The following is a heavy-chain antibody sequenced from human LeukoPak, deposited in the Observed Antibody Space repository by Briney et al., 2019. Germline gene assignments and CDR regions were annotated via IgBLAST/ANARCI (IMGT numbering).Heavy chain of an antibody. CDR2: INPNSGGT. Sequence: ASVKVSCKASGYTFTGYYIHWVRQAPGQGLEWMGWINPNSGGTNYAQKSQGRVTMTSDTSISTAYMELSSLRSGDTAIYFCTRASDFSNYVTDYWGQGTLVTVSS. V-gene: IGHV1-2*02. D-gene: IGHD4-11*01. CDR1: GYTFTGYY. J-gene: IGHJ4*02. CDR3: TRASDFSNYVTDY.